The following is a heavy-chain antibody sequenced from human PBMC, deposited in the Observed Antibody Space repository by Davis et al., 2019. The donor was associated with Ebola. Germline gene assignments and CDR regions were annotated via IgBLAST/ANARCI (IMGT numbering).Heavy chain of an antibody. D-gene: IGHD3-10*01. CDR3: ATAGRSGTYALGY. CDR1: GFTFSSYA. Sequence: GESLKISCAASGFTFSSYAMSWVRQAPGKGLEWVSAISGSGGSTYYADSVKGRFTISRDNSKNTLYLQMNSLRAEDTAVYYCATAGRSGTYALGYWGQGTLVTVSS. CDR2: ISGSGGST. V-gene: IGHV3-23*01. J-gene: IGHJ4*02.